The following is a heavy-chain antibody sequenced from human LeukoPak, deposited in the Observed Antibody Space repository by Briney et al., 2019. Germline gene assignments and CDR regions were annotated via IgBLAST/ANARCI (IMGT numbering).Heavy chain of an antibody. D-gene: IGHD3-16*02. CDR1: GGTFSSYA. V-gene: IGHV1-69*06. CDR3: AFDVWGSYRYARLGY. J-gene: IGHJ4*02. CDR2: IIPIFGTA. Sequence: SVKVSCKASGGTFSSYAISWVRQAPGQGLEWMGGIIPIFGTANYAQKFQGRVTITADKSTSTAYMELSSLRSEDTAVYYCAFDVWGSYRYARLGYWGQGTLVTVSS.